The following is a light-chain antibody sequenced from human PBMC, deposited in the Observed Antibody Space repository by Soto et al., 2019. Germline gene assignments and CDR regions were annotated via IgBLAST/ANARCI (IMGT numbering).Light chain of an antibody. J-gene: IGKJ1*01. CDR3: LQDYGDSWT. CDR1: QSISSY. Sequence: AIQLTQSPSSLSASVGDRVTITCRASQSISSYLNWYQQKPGKAPKLLIYAASKLYTGVPSRFSGSRSGTEFTLTISSLQPEDFASYYCLQDYGDSWTFGQGTKVDIK. CDR2: AAS. V-gene: IGKV1-6*01.